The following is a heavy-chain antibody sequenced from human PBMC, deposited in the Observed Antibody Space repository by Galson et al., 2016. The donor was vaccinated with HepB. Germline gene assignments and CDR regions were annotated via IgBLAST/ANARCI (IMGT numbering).Heavy chain of an antibody. J-gene: IGHJ4*02. D-gene: IGHD6-19*01. V-gene: IGHV6-1*01. CDR3: SRGPRNYTSGWTFDY. CDR1: GDSVSSKSAS. Sequence: CAISGDSVSSKSASWIWIRQSPSRGLEWLGRAYFRSKWYHDYAPPVKSRLTITPDPSRNQFSLQLDSVTPEDTAIYYCSRGPRNYTSGWTFDYWGQGTLVTVSS. CDR2: AYFRSKWYH.